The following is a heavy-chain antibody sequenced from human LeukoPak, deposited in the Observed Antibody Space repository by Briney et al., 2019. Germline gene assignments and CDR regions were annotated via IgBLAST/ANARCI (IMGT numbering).Heavy chain of an antibody. CDR1: GFTFSSYG. CDR3: AKDRGYFSFQHWYFDL. V-gene: IGHV3-30*02. Sequence: GGSLRLSCAASGFTFSSYGMHWVRQAPGKGLEWVAFIRYDGSNKYYADSVKGRFTISRDNSKNTLYLQMNSLRAEDTAVYYCAKDRGYFSFQHWYFDLWGRGTLVTVSS. D-gene: IGHD5-18*01. CDR2: IRYDGSNK. J-gene: IGHJ2*01.